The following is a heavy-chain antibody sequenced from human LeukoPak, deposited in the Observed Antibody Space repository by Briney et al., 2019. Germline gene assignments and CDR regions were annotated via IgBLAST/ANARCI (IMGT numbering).Heavy chain of an antibody. D-gene: IGHD2-15*01. CDR1: GYTLTELS. J-gene: IGHJ4*02. Sequence: ASVEVSCKVSGYTLTELSMHWVRQAPGKGLEWMGGFDPEDGETIYAQKFQGRVTMTEDTSTDTAYMELSSLRSEDTAVYYCATDLVAATPADYWGQGTLVTVSS. V-gene: IGHV1-24*01. CDR3: ATDLVAATPADY. CDR2: FDPEDGET.